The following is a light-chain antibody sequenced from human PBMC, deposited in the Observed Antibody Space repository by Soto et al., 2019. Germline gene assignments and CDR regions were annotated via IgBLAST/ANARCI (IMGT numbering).Light chain of an antibody. V-gene: IGLV3-21*02. J-gene: IGLJ7*01. Sequence: SYELTQPPSVSVAPGQTARITCGGNNIGSKGVHWYQQKPGQAPMLVVYADSDRPSGIPERFSGSNSGNTATLTISRVEAGDEADYYCQVWDSSSDQFGGGTQRPSS. CDR3: QVWDSSSDQ. CDR1: NIGSKG. CDR2: ADS.